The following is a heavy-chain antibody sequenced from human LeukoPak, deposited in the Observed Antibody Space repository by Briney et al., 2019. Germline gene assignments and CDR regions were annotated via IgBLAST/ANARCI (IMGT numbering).Heavy chain of an antibody. J-gene: IGHJ4*02. CDR3: ARAGRGYYDFWSGYYRFDY. CDR1: SYTFTSYG. V-gene: IGHV1-18*01. D-gene: IGHD3-3*01. Sequence: GASVKVSCKASSYTFTSYGISWVRQAPGQGLEWMGWISAYNGNTNYAQKLQGRVTMTTDTSTSTAYMELRSLRSDDTAVYYCARAGRGYYDFWSGYYRFDYWGQGTLVTVSS. CDR2: ISAYNGNT.